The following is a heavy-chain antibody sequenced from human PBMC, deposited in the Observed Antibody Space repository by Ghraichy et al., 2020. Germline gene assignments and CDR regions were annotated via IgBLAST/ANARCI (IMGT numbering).Heavy chain of an antibody. CDR1: GFTFSGYT. V-gene: IGHV3-21*01. CDR2: VGRGHNSL. J-gene: IGHJ5*02. Sequence: GGSLRLSCAASGFTFSGYTMNWVRQAPGKGLEWVSSVGRGHNSLYADSVKGRFTISRDNARDSLYLQMSSLRVEDTAIYYCAREGLHDHPSKNWFDPWGQGTLVIVSS. D-gene: IGHD3-16*01. CDR3: AREGLHDHPSKNWFDP.